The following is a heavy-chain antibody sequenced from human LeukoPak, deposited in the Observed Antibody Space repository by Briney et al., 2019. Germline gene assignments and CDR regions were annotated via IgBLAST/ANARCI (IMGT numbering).Heavy chain of an antibody. Sequence: GGSLRLSCAASGFTFSSYGMHWVRQAPGKGLEWVAVIWYDGSNKYYADSVKGRFTISRDNSKNTLYLQMNSLRAEDTAVYYCARDGGIAVAGDANDAFDIWGQGTMVTVSS. J-gene: IGHJ3*02. CDR1: GFTFSSYG. CDR3: ARDGGIAVAGDANDAFDI. CDR2: IWYDGSNK. D-gene: IGHD6-19*01. V-gene: IGHV3-33*01.